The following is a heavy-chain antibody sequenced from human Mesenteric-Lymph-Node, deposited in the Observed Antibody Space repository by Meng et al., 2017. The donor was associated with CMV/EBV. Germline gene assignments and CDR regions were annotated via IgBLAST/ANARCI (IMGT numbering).Heavy chain of an antibody. CDR3: ARVLSTVTNYYYYGMDV. CDR1: GGSFSGYY. CDR2: IYDSAIT. Sequence: SETLSLTCTVSGGSFSGYYWSWIRQPPGKGLEWIGYIYDSAITNYNPSLKSRVTISVDTSKNQFSLKLSSVTAADTAVYYCARVLSTVTNYYYYGMDVWGQGTTVTVSS. J-gene: IGHJ6*02. V-gene: IGHV4-59*12. D-gene: IGHD4-11*01.